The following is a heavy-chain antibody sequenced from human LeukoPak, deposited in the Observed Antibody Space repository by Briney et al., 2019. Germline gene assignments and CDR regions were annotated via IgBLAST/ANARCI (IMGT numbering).Heavy chain of an antibody. J-gene: IGHJ4*02. V-gene: IGHV4-59*08. Sequence: SETLSLACTVSDGSIYSYYWSWIRQPPGKGLEWIGYIDYSGSTNYNPSLRSRVTISVDTSKNQFFLKLSSVTAADSAVYYCARHGGSWTFDSWGQGTLVTVSS. CDR3: ARHGGSWTFDS. D-gene: IGHD6-13*01. CDR1: DGSIYSYY. CDR2: IDYSGST.